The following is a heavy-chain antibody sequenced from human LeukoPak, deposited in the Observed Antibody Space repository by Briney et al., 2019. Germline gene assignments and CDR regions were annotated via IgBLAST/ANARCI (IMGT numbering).Heavy chain of an antibody. Sequence: KTSETLSLTCAVYGGSLSNYYWTWIRQPPGKGLEWIGEIDHSGSSHYNPSLKSRVTISVDTSKNQLSLKLSSVTAADTAVYYCARGLEDRISIFGVVKFYYFDFWGQGTLVTVSS. J-gene: IGHJ4*02. D-gene: IGHD3-3*01. CDR1: GGSLSNYY. V-gene: IGHV4-34*01. CDR2: IDHSGSS. CDR3: ARGLEDRISIFGVVKFYYFDF.